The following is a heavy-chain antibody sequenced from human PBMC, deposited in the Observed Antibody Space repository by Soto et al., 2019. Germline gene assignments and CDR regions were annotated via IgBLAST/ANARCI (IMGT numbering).Heavy chain of an antibody. CDR2: IYYSGST. Sequence: SETLSLTCTVSGGSISSFYWSWIRQPPGKGLEWIGYIYYSGSTNYNPSLKSRVTTSVDTSKNQFSLKLSSVTAADTAVYYCARDVGFCSGGTCYGWFDPWGQGTLVT. V-gene: IGHV4-59*01. D-gene: IGHD2-15*01. CDR1: GGSISSFY. J-gene: IGHJ5*02. CDR3: ARDVGFCSGGTCYGWFDP.